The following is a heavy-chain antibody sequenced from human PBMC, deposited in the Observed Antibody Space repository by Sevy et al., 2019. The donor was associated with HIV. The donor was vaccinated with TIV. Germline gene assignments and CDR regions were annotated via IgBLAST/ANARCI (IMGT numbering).Heavy chain of an antibody. J-gene: IGHJ4*02. D-gene: IGHD1-26*01. Sequence: GGSLRLSCAASGFTFGNYAMTWVRQAAGKGLEWVSSISGTGGTTYYADSVKGQFTISRDNSKNTLYIQMNSLRAEDTAVYYCAKDRIEGARKLDYWGQGTLVTVSS. CDR1: GFTFGNYA. CDR2: ISGTGGTT. CDR3: AKDRIEGARKLDY. V-gene: IGHV3-23*01.